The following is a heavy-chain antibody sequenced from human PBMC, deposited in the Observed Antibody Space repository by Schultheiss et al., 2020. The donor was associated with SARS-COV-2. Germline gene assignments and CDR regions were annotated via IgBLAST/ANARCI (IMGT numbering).Heavy chain of an antibody. CDR3: ARFIGLQARWRYYYYGMDV. Sequence: SGPTLVKPTETLTLTCTVSGFSLSNARMGVSWIRQPPGKALEWLAHIFSNDEKSYSTSLKSRLTISKDTSKSQVVLTMTNMDPVDTATYYCARFIGLQARWRYYYYGMDVWGQGTTVTVAS. CDR1: GFSLSNARMG. J-gene: IGHJ6*02. CDR2: IFSNDEK. V-gene: IGHV2-26*01. D-gene: IGHD3-16*01.